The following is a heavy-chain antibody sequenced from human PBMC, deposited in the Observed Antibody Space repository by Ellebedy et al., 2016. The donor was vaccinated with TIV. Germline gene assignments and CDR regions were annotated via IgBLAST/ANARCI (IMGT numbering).Heavy chain of an antibody. D-gene: IGHD2-15*01. Sequence: ASVKVSCKASGYTFIDYGISWVRQAPGQGLEWMGWISTYNGNTNYAQKVQGRITMTTDTSTSTAYMEFRSLRSDDTAVYYCAKVGAAESVVVVAARDAWFDPWGQGTLVTVSS. CDR1: GYTFIDYG. CDR3: AKVGAAESVVVVAARDAWFDP. V-gene: IGHV1-18*01. CDR2: ISTYNGNT. J-gene: IGHJ5*02.